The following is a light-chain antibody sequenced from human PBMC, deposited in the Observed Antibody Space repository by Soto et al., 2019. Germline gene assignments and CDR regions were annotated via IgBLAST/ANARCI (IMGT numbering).Light chain of an antibody. CDR2: EVR. Sequence: QSALTQPASVSGSPGQSITISCTGTSSDIGSYKYVSWYQVHPGKAPKLIIYEVRSRPSVVSDRFSGSKSGNTASLTISGLQAEDEANYHCSSYTSGSTLVFGGGTKLTVL. J-gene: IGLJ3*02. CDR3: SSYTSGSTLV. CDR1: SSDIGSYKY. V-gene: IGLV2-14*01.